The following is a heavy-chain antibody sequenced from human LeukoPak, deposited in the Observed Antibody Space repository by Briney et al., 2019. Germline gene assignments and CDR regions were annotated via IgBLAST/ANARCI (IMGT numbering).Heavy chain of an antibody. J-gene: IGHJ4*02. CDR3: ATEGFYY. CDR1: GATFSKYG. CDR2: ISRSGDIT. V-gene: IGHV3-23*01. Sequence: GGSLRLSCAASGATFSKYGMKWVHQAAGAGLEYVSGISRSGDITHYADSVKGRFTISRDNVKNTLYLQMNSLRAEDTALYYCATEGFYYWGPGPQVTVSS.